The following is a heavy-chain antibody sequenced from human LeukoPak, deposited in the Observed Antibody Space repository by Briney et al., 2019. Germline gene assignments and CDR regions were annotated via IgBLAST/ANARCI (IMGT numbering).Heavy chain of an antibody. CDR1: GFTFNNYA. V-gene: IGHV3-23*01. Sequence: GGSLRLSCAASGFTFNNYAMSWVRQAPGKGLEWVSGISDSGRATYYTDSVRGRCTISRDNSKNTVYLQMSNLRAEDTAVYFCARHDSFIPYWGTGSLVTVSS. CDR3: ARHDSFIPY. D-gene: IGHD5-18*01. CDR2: ISDSGRAT. J-gene: IGHJ4*02.